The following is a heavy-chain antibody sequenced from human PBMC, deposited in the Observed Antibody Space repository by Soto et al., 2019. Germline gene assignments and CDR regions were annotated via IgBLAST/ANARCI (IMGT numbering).Heavy chain of an antibody. Sequence: QVQLVQSVAEVSYHGTSVKVSCRDAGVSFSNYVIIWVRQSPGQGLEWMGGIGPMFDTTSYAQKFQDRVTITADDSTDTAYMELSILKSEDTAVYYCSRGKWELLLNRPDTLEILGQRTSVTISS. D-gene: IGHD1-26*01. J-gene: IGHJ3*02. CDR2: IGPMFDTT. V-gene: IGHV1-69*01. CDR3: SRGKWELLLNRPDTLEI. CDR1: GVSFSNYV.